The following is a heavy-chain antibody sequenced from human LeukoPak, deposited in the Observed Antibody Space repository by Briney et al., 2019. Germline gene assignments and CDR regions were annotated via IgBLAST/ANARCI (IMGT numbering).Heavy chain of an antibody. J-gene: IGHJ5*02. CDR2: LSYSAHT. D-gene: IGHD3-10*01. V-gene: IGHV4-59*04. CDR3: ATHKGPHIIRGVLRNNWFDP. CDR1: GGSISSYY. Sequence: SETVSLTCTVSGGSISSYYWSWIRQPPGKGLEWIGTLSYSAHTFYSSSLKSRVTISGDTSKNQFSLILTSVTAADTAVYYCATHKGPHIIRGVLRNNWFDPWGQGTLVTVSS.